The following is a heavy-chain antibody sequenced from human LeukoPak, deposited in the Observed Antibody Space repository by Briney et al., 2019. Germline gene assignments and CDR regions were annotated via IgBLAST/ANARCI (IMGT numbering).Heavy chain of an antibody. CDR2: SCYSRTT. V-gene: IGHV4-39*01. D-gene: IGHD3-22*01. CDR1: GGSIISSTYY. J-gene: IGHJ3*02. Sequence: SSETLSLTCTVSGGSIISSTYYWGWIRQPPGKGLEWIGNSCYSRTTYSNPSLKSRVTISVDTSRNQFSLKLSSVTAADTAVFHCARHSRGYYDSTGYYYGSHAFDIWGQGTMVTVSS. CDR3: ARHSRGYYDSTGYYYGSHAFDI.